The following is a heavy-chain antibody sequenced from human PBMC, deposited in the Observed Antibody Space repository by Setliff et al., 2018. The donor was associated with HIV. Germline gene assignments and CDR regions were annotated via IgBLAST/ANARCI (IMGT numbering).Heavy chain of an antibody. D-gene: IGHD3-10*01. CDR3: ARVEAKIRGATYGMDV. CDR1: GDSISNHY. Sequence: TLSLTCNVSGDSISNHYWNWIRQPPGKGLEWIATIYNSGNTVSNPSLKSRVTISVDTSKNQFSLTLNSVTAADTAVYFCARVEAKIRGATYGMDVWGQGTTVTVSS. V-gene: IGHV4-59*11. J-gene: IGHJ6*02. CDR2: IYNSGNT.